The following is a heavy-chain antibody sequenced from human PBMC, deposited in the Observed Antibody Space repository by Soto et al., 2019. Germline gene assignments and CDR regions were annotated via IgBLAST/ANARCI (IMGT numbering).Heavy chain of an antibody. CDR2: TYYRSKWYN. CDR3: SRSGGSAYSYYGMDV. V-gene: IGHV6-1*01. Sequence: QTLSLTCAISGDSVSSDSAAWNWIRQSPSRGLEWLGRTYYRSKWYNDYALSVKSRITFNADTSKNQFSLQLNTLSPEDTAVYFCSRSGGSAYSYYGMDVWGQGTTVTVSS. D-gene: IGHD2-15*01. CDR1: GDSVSSDSAA. J-gene: IGHJ6*02.